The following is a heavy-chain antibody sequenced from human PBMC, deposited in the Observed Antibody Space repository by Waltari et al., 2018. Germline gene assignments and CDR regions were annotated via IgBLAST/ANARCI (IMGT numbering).Heavy chain of an antibody. D-gene: IGHD6-19*01. CDR3: AREDLAVRKTGGFDY. J-gene: IGHJ4*02. Sequence: QVLLQESGPGLMQASQTLSLTCTVSGDSISSAAYYWSWIRRPAGKEMQWIGRVSSTGGANYDPSLKRRATISGDSSKNQFSLSLTSVTAADTATYYCAREDLAVRKTGGFDYWGQGVLVSVSS. V-gene: IGHV4-61*02. CDR2: VSSTGGA. CDR1: GDSISSAAYY.